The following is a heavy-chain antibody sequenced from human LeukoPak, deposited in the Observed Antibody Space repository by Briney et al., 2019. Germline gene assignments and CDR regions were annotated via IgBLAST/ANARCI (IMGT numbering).Heavy chain of an antibody. Sequence: GGSLRLSCAASGFTFSSYSMNWVRLAPGKGLEWVSGVSPPGGGTYYADSVKGRFTISRDNAKNSLYLQMNSLRAEDTAVYYCAREFLECLGCPEHMDVWGKGTTVTVSS. CDR3: AREFLECLGCPEHMDV. J-gene: IGHJ6*03. D-gene: IGHD3-3*01. V-gene: IGHV3-21*01. CDR1: GFTFSSYS. CDR2: VSPPGGGT.